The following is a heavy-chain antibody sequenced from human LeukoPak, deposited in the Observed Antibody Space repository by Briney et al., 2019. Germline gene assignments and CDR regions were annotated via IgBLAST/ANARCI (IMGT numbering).Heavy chain of an antibody. V-gene: IGHV3-7*03. CDR2: IKTDGSET. CDR1: GFNFRDHW. D-gene: IGHD6-19*01. J-gene: IGHJ4*02. Sequence: PWGSLRLSCAASGFNFRDHWMDWVRQAPGKGLEWVGHIKTDGSETYYLDSLRGRFSISRDNTNNALYLQMNSLRVEDTAVYYCVKNNGWFHLAQWGQGTLVTVSS. CDR3: VKNNGWFHLAQ.